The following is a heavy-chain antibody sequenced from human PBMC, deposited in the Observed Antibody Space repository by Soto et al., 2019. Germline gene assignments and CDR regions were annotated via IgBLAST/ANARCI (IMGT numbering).Heavy chain of an antibody. CDR3: ARDKGMAAAGTNYYYYGMDV. J-gene: IGHJ6*02. V-gene: IGHV6-1*01. D-gene: IGHD6-13*01. CDR1: GESVSSNSAA. Sequence: PSQTLSLTCAISGESVSSNSAAWNWIRQSPSRGLEWLGRTYYRSKWYNDYAVSVKSRITINPDTSKNQVSLQLNSVTPEDTAVYYCARDKGMAAAGTNYYYYGMDVWGQGTTVTVSS. CDR2: TYYRSKWYN.